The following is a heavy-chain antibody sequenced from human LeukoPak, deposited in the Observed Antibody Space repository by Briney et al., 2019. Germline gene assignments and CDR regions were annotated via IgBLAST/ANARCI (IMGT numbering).Heavy chain of an antibody. Sequence: GASVKVSCKASGYTFTSYGISWVRQAPGQGLEWMGWISAYNGNTNYAQKLQGRVTMTTDTSTSTAYMELRSLRSDDTAVYYCARDQAATYYYDSSRWSVAPTDYWGQGTLVTVSS. CDR3: ARDQAATYYYDSSRWSVAPTDY. V-gene: IGHV1-18*01. CDR1: GYTFTSYG. CDR2: ISAYNGNT. J-gene: IGHJ4*02. D-gene: IGHD3-22*01.